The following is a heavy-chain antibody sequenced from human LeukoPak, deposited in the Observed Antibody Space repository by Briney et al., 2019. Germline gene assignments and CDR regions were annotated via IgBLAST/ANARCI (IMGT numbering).Heavy chain of an antibody. J-gene: IGHJ4*02. CDR1: GGSISSYY. V-gene: IGHV4-59*01. CDR3: ARDSSYDILTGYWDPFDY. D-gene: IGHD3-9*01. CDR2: IYYSGST. Sequence: PSETLSLTCTVSGGSISSYYWSWIRQPPGKGLEWIGYIYYSGSTNYNPSLKSRVTISVDTSKNQFSLKLSSVTAADTAVYYCARDSSYDILTGYWDPFDYWGQGTLVTVSS.